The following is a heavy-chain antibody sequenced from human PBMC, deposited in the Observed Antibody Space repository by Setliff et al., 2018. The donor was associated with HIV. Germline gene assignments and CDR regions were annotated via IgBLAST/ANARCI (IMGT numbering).Heavy chain of an antibody. CDR3: ARETGDDAFDI. J-gene: IGHJ3*02. D-gene: IGHD7-27*01. CDR2: MNPNSGDT. CDR1: GYSFTSYD. V-gene: IGHV1-8*01. Sequence: ASVKVSCKASGYSFTSYDINWVRQATGQGLEWMGWMNPNSGDTDYAQKFQGRVTMTRNTSIGAAYMELSSLRSEDTAVYYCARETGDDAFDIWGQGTMVTVSS.